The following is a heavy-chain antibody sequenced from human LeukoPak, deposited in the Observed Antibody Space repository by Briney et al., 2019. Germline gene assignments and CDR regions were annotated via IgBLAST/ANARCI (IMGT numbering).Heavy chain of an antibody. D-gene: IGHD3-10*01. CDR3: AGDTYKYGSSAYYFDY. V-gene: IGHV4-39*07. Sequence: SETLSLTCTVSGGSISSSSYYWGWIRQPPGKGLEWIGSIYYSGSTYYNPSLKSRVTISVDTSKNQFSLKLSSVTAADTAVYYCAGDTYKYGSSAYYFDYWGQGTLVTVSS. J-gene: IGHJ4*02. CDR1: GGSISSSSYY. CDR2: IYYSGST.